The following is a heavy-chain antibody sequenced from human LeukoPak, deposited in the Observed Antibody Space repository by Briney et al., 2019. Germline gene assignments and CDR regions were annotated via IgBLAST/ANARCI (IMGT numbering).Heavy chain of an antibody. CDR1: GGSISINSYS. V-gene: IGHV4-39*01. D-gene: IGHD3-22*01. CDR3: ARGRYYYDSGGYQSPYYYMDV. CDR2: IYYSGGT. J-gene: IGHJ6*03. Sequence: SETLSLTCTVSGGSISINSYSWGWIRQPPGKGLEWIGSIYYSGGTYYNPSLRSRLTISVDTSTNQFSLKLSSVTAADTAVYYCARGRYYYDSGGYQSPYYYMDVWGKGTTVTVSS.